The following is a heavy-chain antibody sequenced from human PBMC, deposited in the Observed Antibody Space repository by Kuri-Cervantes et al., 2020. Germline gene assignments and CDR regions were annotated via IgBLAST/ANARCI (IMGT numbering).Heavy chain of an antibody. CDR3: AKDSLPRITVAGDSY. CDR1: GFTFSDYG. J-gene: IGHJ4*02. Sequence: GESLKISCAASGFTFSDYGMHWVRQARGEGLEWVAYIRYDGGNIHYADAVRGRFTISRDNSKNTLYLQMNSLRAEDTAVYYCAKDSLPRITVAGDSYWGQGTLVTVSS. D-gene: IGHD6-19*01. V-gene: IGHV3-30*02. CDR2: IRYDGGNI.